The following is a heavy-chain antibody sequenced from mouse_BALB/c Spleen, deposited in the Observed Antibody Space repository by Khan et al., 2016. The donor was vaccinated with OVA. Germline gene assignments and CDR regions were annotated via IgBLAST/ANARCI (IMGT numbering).Heavy chain of an antibody. Sequence: QVQLQQSGAELTRPGASVKMSCKASGYTFTSYTMPWVKQRPGQGLEWIGYINPVSDYTNYNQNFKDKATLTADKSSSTAYMQLRSLTSEDSAVYYCAKEGAYYRSDGWFAYWGQGTLFTVST. CDR3: AKEGAYYRSDGWFAY. V-gene: IGHV1-4*01. CDR2: INPVSDYT. D-gene: IGHD2-14*01. CDR1: GYTFTSYT. J-gene: IGHJ3*01.